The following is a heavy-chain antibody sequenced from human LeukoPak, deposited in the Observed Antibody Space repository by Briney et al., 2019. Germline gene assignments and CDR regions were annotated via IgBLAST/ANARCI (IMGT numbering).Heavy chain of an antibody. CDR1: GFTFSTYE. D-gene: IGHD3-22*01. CDR3: ARLRDISDH. V-gene: IGHV3-48*03. CDR2: ITGSGSTK. J-gene: IGHJ4*02. Sequence: GGSLRLSCAASGFTFSTYEMNWVRQAPGKGLEWLSYITGSGSTKYYADSVRGRFTISRDNSKNSLYLQINSLRAEDTAVYYCARLRDISDHWGQGTLVTVSS.